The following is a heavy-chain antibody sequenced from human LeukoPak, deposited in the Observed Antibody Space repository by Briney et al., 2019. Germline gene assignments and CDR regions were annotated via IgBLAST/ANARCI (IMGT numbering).Heavy chain of an antibody. J-gene: IGHJ3*02. CDR2: IYTSGST. CDR1: GGSISSGSYY. D-gene: IGHD2-15*01. Sequence: SETLSLTCTVSGGSISSGSYYWSWIRRPAGKGLEWIGRIYTSGSTNYNPSLKSRVTISVDTSKNQFSLKLSSVTAADTAVYYCASQYCSGGSCYASDAFDIWGQGTMVTVSS. CDR3: ASQYCSGGSCYASDAFDI. V-gene: IGHV4-61*02.